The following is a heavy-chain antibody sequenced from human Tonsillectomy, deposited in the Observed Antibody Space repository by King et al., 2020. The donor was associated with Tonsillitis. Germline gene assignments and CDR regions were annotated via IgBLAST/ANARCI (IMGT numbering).Heavy chain of an antibody. CDR3: AGTTPPYYYYYMDV. V-gene: IGHV4-31*03. CDR2: ISYSGNP. J-gene: IGHJ6*03. Sequence: QLQESGPRLVNPSQTLSLTCTVSGGSISSAGYYWTWIRQHPGKGLEWIGYISYSGNPFYSPSLKSRLTISLDTSKNQFSLRVSSVNAADTAVYYCAGTTPPYYYYYMDVWGKGTTVTVSS. D-gene: IGHD1-1*01. CDR1: GGSISSAGYY.